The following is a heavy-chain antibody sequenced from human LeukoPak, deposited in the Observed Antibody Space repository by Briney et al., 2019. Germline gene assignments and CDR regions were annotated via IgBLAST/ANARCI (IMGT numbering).Heavy chain of an antibody. J-gene: IGHJ4*02. V-gene: IGHV4-34*01. D-gene: IGHD3-10*01. CDR1: GGSFSGYY. Sequence: SETLSLTCAVYGGSFSGYYWSWIRQPPGKGLEWIGTIYHSGSTYYSPSLKSRVTISIHTSKNQFSLNLTSVTAADTAVYYCATMMYGSGNYYNSDYWGQGTLVTVSS. CDR3: ATMMYGSGNYYNSDY. CDR2: IYHSGST.